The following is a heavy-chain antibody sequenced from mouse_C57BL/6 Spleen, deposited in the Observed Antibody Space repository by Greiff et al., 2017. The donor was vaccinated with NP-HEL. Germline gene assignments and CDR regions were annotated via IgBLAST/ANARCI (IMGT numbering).Heavy chain of an antibody. V-gene: IGHV1-53*01. CDR1: GYTFTSYW. D-gene: IGHD2-4*01. CDR3: ARWNYDYDGYYAIDY. CDR2: INPSNGGT. Sequence: QVQLQQPGTELVKPGASVKLSCKASGYTFTSYWMHWVKQRPGQGLEWIGNINPSNGGTNYNEKFKSKATLTVDKSSSTAYMQLSSLTSEDSAVYYCARWNYDYDGYYAIDYWGQGTSVTVSS. J-gene: IGHJ4*01.